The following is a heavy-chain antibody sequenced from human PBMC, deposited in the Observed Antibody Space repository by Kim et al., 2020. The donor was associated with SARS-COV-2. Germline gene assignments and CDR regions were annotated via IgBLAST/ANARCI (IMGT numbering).Heavy chain of an antibody. CDR3: AKGARYQPIDY. CDR1: GFTFSNYA. CDR2: IGAGGGST. Sequence: GGSLRLSCAASGFTFSNYAMSWVRQAPGKGLEWVSTIGAGGGSTYYADSVKGRFTISRDNSKNTLYLQMTSLTTEDTAIYYCAKGARYQPIDYWGQGTLVTVSS. D-gene: IGHD2-2*01. J-gene: IGHJ4*02. V-gene: IGHV3-23*01.